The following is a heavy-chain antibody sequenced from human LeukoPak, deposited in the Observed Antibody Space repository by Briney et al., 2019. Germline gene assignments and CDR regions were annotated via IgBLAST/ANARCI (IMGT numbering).Heavy chain of an antibody. CDR3: ARGNHVLYYFDY. J-gene: IGHJ4*02. V-gene: IGHV1-2*02. CDR1: GYTYTNYY. CDR2: INLNSGGT. D-gene: IGHD2-15*01. Sequence: ASVKVSCKATGYTYTNYYMHWVRQAPGQGLEWMGWINLNSGGTNYAQKFQGRVTMTRDTSNSTASMELSRLRSDDTAVYYCARGNHVLYYFDYWGQGTLVTVSS.